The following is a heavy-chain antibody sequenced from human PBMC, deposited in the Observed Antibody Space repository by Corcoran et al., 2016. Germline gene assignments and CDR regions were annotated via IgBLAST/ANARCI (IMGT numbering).Heavy chain of an antibody. V-gene: IGHV3-7*01. D-gene: IGHD2-2*01. CDR1: GFTFSNYF. CDR3: GRDEGFVVNYRFDY. J-gene: IGHJ4*02. CDR2: IKQDGSEK. Sequence: EVQLVESGGGLVQPGGSLRLSCAASGFTFSNYFMSWVRQAPGKGLEWVANIKQDGSEKNYVGSVKGRFTISRDNAKNSLYLQMNSLRAEDTAVYYCGRDEGFVVNYRFDYWGQGTLVTVSS.